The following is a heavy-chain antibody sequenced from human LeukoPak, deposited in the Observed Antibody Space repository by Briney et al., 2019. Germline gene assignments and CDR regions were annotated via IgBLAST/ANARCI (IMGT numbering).Heavy chain of an antibody. V-gene: IGHV3-21*01. Sequence: GGSLRLSCAASGFTFSSYSMNWVRQAPGKGLEWVSSISSSSGYIYYADSVKGRFTISRDNAKNSLYLQMNSLRAEDTAVYYCARDLGYFDWLRPVDYWGQGTLVTVSS. J-gene: IGHJ4*02. CDR1: GFTFSSYS. CDR2: ISSSSGYI. CDR3: ARDLGYFDWLRPVDY. D-gene: IGHD3-9*01.